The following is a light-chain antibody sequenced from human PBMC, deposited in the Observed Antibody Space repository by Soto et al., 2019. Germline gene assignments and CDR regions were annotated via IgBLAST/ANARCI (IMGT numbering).Light chain of an antibody. Sequence: QSVLTQPPSASGTPGQRVTISCSGRSSNIGSNTENWYQQLPGTAPKLIIYSNNQRPSGVPDRFSGSKSGTSASLAISGLQSEDEADYYCAAWDDSLNGRVFGTGTKVTVL. CDR1: SSNIGSNT. CDR3: AAWDDSLNGRV. CDR2: SNN. V-gene: IGLV1-44*01. J-gene: IGLJ1*01.